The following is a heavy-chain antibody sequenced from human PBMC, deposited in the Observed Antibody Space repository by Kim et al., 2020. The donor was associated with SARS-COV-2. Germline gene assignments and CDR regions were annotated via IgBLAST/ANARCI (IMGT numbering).Heavy chain of an antibody. Sequence: SSVKVSCKASGGTFSSYAISWVRQAPGQGLEWMGGIIPIFGTANYAQKFQGRVTITADKSTSTAYMELSSLRSEDTAVYYCARGGTYYYDSSGYPPDYWGQGTLVTVSS. CDR2: IIPIFGTA. V-gene: IGHV1-69*06. CDR1: GGTFSSYA. CDR3: ARGGTYYYDSSGYPPDY. D-gene: IGHD3-22*01. J-gene: IGHJ4*02.